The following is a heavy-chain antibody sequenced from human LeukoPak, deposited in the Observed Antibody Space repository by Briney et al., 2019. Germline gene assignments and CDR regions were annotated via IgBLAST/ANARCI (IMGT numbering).Heavy chain of an antibody. CDR1: GYTFTSYD. CDR2: MNPNSGNT. D-gene: IGHD6-6*01. Sequence: ASVKVSCKASGYTFTSYDINWVRQATGQGLEWMGWMNPNSGNTGYAQKFQGRVTITRNTSISTAYMELSSLRSEDTAVHYCARGRNRYSSSLGYWGQGTRVTVSS. J-gene: IGHJ4*02. V-gene: IGHV1-8*03. CDR3: ARGRNRYSSSLGY.